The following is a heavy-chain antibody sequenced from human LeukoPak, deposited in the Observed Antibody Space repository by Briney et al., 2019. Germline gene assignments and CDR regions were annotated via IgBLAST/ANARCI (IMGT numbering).Heavy chain of an antibody. D-gene: IGHD2-2*01. Sequence: PGGSLRPSCAASGFTFSSYAMSWVRQAPGKGLEWVSAISGSGGSTYYADSVKGRFTISRDNSKNTLYLQMNSLRAEDTAVYYCARTVVVPAASEENWFDPWGQGTLVTFSS. CDR3: ARTVVVPAASEENWFDP. V-gene: IGHV3-23*01. CDR1: GFTFSSYA. J-gene: IGHJ5*02. CDR2: ISGSGGST.